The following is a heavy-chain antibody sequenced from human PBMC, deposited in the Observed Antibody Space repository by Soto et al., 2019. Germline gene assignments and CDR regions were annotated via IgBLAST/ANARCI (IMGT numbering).Heavy chain of an antibody. J-gene: IGHJ5*02. V-gene: IGHV1-69*13. CDR3: ARKEGDCSGGSCHFWFDP. Sequence: VASVKVSCKASGGTFSSYAISWVRQAPGQGLEWMGGIIPIFGTANYAQKFQGRVTITADESTSTAYMELSSLRSEDTAVYYRARKEGDCSGGSCHFWFDPWGQGTLVTVPQ. CDR2: IIPIFGTA. CDR1: GGTFSSYA. D-gene: IGHD2-15*01.